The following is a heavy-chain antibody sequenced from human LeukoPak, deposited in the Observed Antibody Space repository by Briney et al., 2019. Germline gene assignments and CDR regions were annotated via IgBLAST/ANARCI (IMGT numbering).Heavy chain of an antibody. J-gene: IGHJ4*02. D-gene: IGHD3-3*01. Sequence: GESLRLSCEASGFFFSSYAMHWVRQAPGKGLEWLAVISIDGKNKFSADSAKGRINISRDNSKNTLYLQMDSLRPEDTAVYYCARCRDYNFWSGSPVDYWGQGTLVTVSS. V-gene: IGHV3-30*16. CDR2: ISIDGKNK. CDR1: GFFFSSYA. CDR3: ARCRDYNFWSGSPVDY.